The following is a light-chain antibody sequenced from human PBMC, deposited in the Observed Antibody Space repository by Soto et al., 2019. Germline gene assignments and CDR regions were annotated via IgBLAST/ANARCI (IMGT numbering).Light chain of an antibody. Sequence: IVLTYAPGTLPYSAGDAETICWXXSQSFSRNFLAWYQQKPGQAPRLLIYGASTRATGIPARFSGSGSGTDFTLTISRLEPEDFAVYYCQQYGTSPFTFGPGTKVDIK. J-gene: IGKJ3*01. CDR2: GAS. V-gene: IGKV3-20*01. CDR3: QQYGTSPFT. CDR1: QSFSRNF.